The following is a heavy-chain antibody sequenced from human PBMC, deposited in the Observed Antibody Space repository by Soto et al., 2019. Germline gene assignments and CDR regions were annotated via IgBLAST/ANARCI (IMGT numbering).Heavy chain of an antibody. CDR1: GFTFRNYA. J-gene: IGHJ6*02. V-gene: IGHV3-23*01. D-gene: IGHD1-26*01. CDR2: VSASGATT. Sequence: VGSLRLSCAVSGFTFRNYAMSWVRQAPGKGLEWVSSVSASGATTYYADSVKGRFTISRDNSKNTLYLQMDNLRAEDTAHYFCANGPVVGANYKYYDMDVWGRGTTVTVSS. CDR3: ANGPVVGANYKYYDMDV.